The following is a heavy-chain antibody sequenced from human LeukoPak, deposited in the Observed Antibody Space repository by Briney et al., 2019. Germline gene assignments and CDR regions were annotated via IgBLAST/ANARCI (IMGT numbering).Heavy chain of an antibody. CDR2: INVGNGNT. V-gene: IGHV1-3*01. CDR1: GYTFTSYV. D-gene: IGHD3-22*01. J-gene: IGHJ5*02. CDR3: VRVLPSFYDSGGLVGTWIDP. Sequence: ASVKVSCKASGYTFTSYVMHWVRQAPGQRLEWMGWINVGNGNTRYSQKFQGRVTITRDTSASTAYMELSSLRSEDTAMYYCVRVLPSFYDSGGLVGTWIDPWGQGTLVTVSS.